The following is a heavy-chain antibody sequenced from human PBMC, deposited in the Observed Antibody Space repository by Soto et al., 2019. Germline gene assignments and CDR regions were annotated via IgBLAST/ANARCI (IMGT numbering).Heavy chain of an antibody. V-gene: IGHV4-39*01. J-gene: IGHJ4*02. CDR1: GGSISSSSYY. CDR2: IYYSGST. Sequence: PSETLSLTCTVSGGSISSSSYYWGWIRQPPGKGLEWIGSIYYSGSTYYNPSLKSRVTISADTTKNQLSLKLSSVTAADTAVYHCARGYATSWYTYYFDYWGQGTLVTVSS. CDR3: ARGYATSWYTYYFDY. D-gene: IGHD2-2*01.